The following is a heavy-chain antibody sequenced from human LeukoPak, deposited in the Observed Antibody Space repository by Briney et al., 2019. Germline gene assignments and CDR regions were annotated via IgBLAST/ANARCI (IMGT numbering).Heavy chain of an antibody. CDR1: GYTLTSYY. D-gene: IGHD3-3*01. J-gene: IGHJ5*02. CDR2: INPNSGGT. V-gene: IGHV1-2*02. CDR3: ARDYDFWSGYFDWFDP. Sequence: ASVKVSCKASGYTLTSYYMHWVRQAPGQGLEWMGWINPNSGGTNYAQKFQGRVTMTRDTSISTAYMELSRLRSDDTAVYYCARDYDFWSGYFDWFDPWGQGTLVTVSS.